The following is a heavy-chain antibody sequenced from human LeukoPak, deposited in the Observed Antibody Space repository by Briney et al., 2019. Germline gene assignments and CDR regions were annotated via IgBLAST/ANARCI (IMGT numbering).Heavy chain of an antibody. D-gene: IGHD3-3*01. CDR1: GFTFSSYA. CDR3: AKRGGYDFWSGYSDY. V-gene: IGHV3-23*01. J-gene: IGHJ4*02. Sequence: GGSLRLSCAASGFTFSSYAMSWVRQAPGKGLEWVSAISGSGDSTYYADSVKGRFTISRDNSKNTLYLQMNSLRAEDTAVYYCAKRGGYDFWSGYSDYWGQGTLVTVSS. CDR2: ISGSGDST.